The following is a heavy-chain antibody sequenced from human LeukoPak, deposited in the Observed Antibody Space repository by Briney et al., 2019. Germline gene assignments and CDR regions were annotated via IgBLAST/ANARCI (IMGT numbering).Heavy chain of an antibody. CDR1: GFTFSSYA. V-gene: IGHV3-30*01. CDR3: ATEAAAGTFDY. Sequence: AGGSLRLSCAASGFTFSSYAMHWVRQAPGKGLEWVAVISYDGSNKYYADSVKGRFTISRDNSKNTLYLQMNSLRAEDTAVYYCATEAAAGTFDYWAREPWSPSPQ. D-gene: IGHD6-13*01. J-gene: IGHJ4*02. CDR2: ISYDGSNK.